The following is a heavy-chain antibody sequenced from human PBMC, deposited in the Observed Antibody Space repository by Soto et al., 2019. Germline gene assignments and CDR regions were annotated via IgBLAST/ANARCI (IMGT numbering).Heavy chain of an antibody. Sequence: PSQTLSLTCAIFGDSVSSNSAAWNWIRQSPSRGLEWLGRTYYRSKWYNDYAVSVKSRITINPDTSKNQFSLQLNSVTPEDTAVYYCARAEVLWFGEGYYYYYGMDVWGQGTTVTVSS. CDR3: ARAEVLWFGEGYYYYYGMDV. CDR2: TYYRSKWYN. D-gene: IGHD3-10*01. V-gene: IGHV6-1*01. J-gene: IGHJ6*02. CDR1: GDSVSSNSAA.